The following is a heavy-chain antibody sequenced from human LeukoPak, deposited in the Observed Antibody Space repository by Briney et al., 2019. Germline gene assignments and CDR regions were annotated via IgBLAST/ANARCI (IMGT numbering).Heavy chain of an antibody. V-gene: IGHV3-23*01. Sequence: PGGSLRLSCAASGFTFSSYAMSWVRQAPGKGLEWVSAISGSGGSTYYADSVKGRFTISRDNSKNTLYLQMNSLRAEDTAVYHCAKEQFIVVVTAILDYWGQGTLVTVSS. CDR3: AKEQFIVVVTAILDY. J-gene: IGHJ4*02. CDR1: GFTFSSYA. D-gene: IGHD2-21*02. CDR2: ISGSGGST.